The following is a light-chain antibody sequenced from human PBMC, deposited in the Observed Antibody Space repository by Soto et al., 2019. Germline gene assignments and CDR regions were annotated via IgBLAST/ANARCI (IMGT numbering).Light chain of an antibody. Sequence: EIVLTQSPATLSLSPGERATLSCRASQSVSSYLAWYQQKPGQAPRLLIYDASNRATGIPARFSGSGSATDFTLTISSLEPEDFAVYYCQQRSNRPPLTFGGGTKVEIK. J-gene: IGKJ4*01. V-gene: IGKV3-11*01. CDR2: DAS. CDR1: QSVSSY. CDR3: QQRSNRPPLT.